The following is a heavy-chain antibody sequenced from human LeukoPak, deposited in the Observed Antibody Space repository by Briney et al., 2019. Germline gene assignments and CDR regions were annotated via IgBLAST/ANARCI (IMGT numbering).Heavy chain of an antibody. D-gene: IGHD3-3*01. V-gene: IGHV1-2*02. J-gene: IGHJ4*02. CDR3: ARNFWSGYYFYTFDY. CDR1: GYTFTSYG. CDR2: INPNSGGT. Sequence: ASVKVSCKASGYTFTSYGISWVRQAPGQGLEWMGWINPNSGGTNYAQKFQGRVTMTRDTSISTAYMELSRLRSDDTAVYYCARNFWSGYYFYTFDYWGQGTLVTVSS.